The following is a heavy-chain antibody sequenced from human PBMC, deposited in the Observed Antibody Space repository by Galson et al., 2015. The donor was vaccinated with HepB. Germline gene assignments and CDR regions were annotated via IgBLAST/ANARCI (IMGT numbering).Heavy chain of an antibody. CDR2: INPNNGGT. J-gene: IGHJ3*02. Sequence: SVKVSCKASGYTFTDYYMHWVRQAPGQGLEWMGRINPNNGGTNYAQKFQGRVTMTRDTSISTAYMELSRLRSDDTTVYYCARDRAGTEMTTVTTVYAFDIWGQGTVVTVS. D-gene: IGHD4-17*01. V-gene: IGHV1-2*06. CDR1: GYTFTDYY. CDR3: ARDRAGTEMTTVTTVYAFDI.